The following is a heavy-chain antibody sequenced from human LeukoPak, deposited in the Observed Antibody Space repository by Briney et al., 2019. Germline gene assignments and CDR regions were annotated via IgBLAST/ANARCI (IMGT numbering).Heavy chain of an antibody. D-gene: IGHD4-17*01. CDR3: ARGPTTVTRAFDY. J-gene: IGHJ4*02. CDR2: IIHTGNT. Sequence: SETLSLTCAVYGGSFTGNYWTWIRQPPGKGLEWIGEIIHTGNTNYNPSLKSRVTISVEKSTKQFSLKLGSVTAADTAVYYCARGPTTVTRAFDYWGQGTLVTVSS. CDR1: GGSFTGNY. V-gene: IGHV4-34*01.